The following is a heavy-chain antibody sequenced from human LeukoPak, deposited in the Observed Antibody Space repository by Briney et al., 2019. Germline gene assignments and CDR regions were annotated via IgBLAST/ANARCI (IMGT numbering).Heavy chain of an antibody. CDR2: IYNSGNT. Sequence: GGSLRLSCAASGFTVSSNYMSWVRQAPGKGLEWVSVIYNSGNTYYADSVRGRFLISRDNSKNTLYLQMNNLRAEDTAVYYCACIDYHNYWGQGTLVTVSS. CDR3: ACIDYHNY. CDR1: GFTVSSNY. V-gene: IGHV3-66*01. D-gene: IGHD5-12*01. J-gene: IGHJ4*02.